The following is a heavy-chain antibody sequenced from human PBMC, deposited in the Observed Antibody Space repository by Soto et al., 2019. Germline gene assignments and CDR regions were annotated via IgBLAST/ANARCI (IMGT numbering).Heavy chain of an antibody. Sequence: QVQLVQSGAEVKKPGASVKVSCKASGYTFTSYAMHWVRQAPGQRLEWMGWINAGNGNTKYSQKFQGRVTSTRDTAASTAYMELSSLRSEDTAVYYCARDPEYYDILTGYPPSNWFDPWGQGTLVTVSS. J-gene: IGHJ5*02. CDR2: INAGNGNT. D-gene: IGHD3-9*01. V-gene: IGHV1-3*01. CDR3: ARDPEYYDILTGYPPSNWFDP. CDR1: GYTFTSYA.